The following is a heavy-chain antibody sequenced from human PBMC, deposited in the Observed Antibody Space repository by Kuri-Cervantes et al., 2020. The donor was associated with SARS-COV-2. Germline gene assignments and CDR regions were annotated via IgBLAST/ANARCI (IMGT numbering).Heavy chain of an antibody. CDR3: TTLIDY. CDR2: VRGKANNYAT. Sequence: GGSLRLPCEVSGFLFSAPAIHWVRQASGKGLEWVGRVRGKANNYATAYAASVRGRFTISRDDSKNMAYLQMNSLKTEDTAVYYCTTLIDYWGQGALVTVSS. V-gene: IGHV3-73*01. J-gene: IGHJ4*02. CDR1: GFLFSAPA.